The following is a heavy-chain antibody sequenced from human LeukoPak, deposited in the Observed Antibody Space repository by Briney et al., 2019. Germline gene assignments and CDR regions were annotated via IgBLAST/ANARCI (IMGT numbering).Heavy chain of an antibody. V-gene: IGHV1-18*01. Sequence: ASVKVSYKASGYTFTSYGISWVRQAPGQGREWMGWISAYNGNTNYAQKLQGRVTMTTDTSTSTAYMELRSLRSDDTAVYYCARDSFSAAAAGHYYGMDVWGQGTTVTVSS. J-gene: IGHJ6*02. CDR3: ARDSFSAAAAGHYYGMDV. CDR1: GYTFTSYG. D-gene: IGHD6-13*01. CDR2: ISAYNGNT.